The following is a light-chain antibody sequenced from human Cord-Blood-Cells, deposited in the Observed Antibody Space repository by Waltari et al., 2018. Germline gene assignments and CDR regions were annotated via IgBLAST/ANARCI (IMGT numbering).Light chain of an antibody. V-gene: IGLV1-47*01. CDR1: STTLGSNY. CDR2: RNN. J-gene: IGLJ2*01. Sequence: QSVLTQPPSASGTPGQRVPISCSGSSTTLGSNYVYWYQQPPGTAPKPLNYRNNQRPSGVPDRFSGSKSGTSASLAISGLRSEDEADYYCAAWDDSLSVVVFGGGTKLTVL. CDR3: AAWDDSLSVVV.